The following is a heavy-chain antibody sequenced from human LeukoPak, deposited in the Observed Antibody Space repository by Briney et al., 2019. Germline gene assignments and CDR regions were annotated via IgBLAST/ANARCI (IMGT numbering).Heavy chain of an antibody. CDR1: GGSFSGYY. CDR2: INHSGST. J-gene: IGHJ6*03. D-gene: IGHD6-6*01. V-gene: IGHV4-34*01. CDR3: ARGRGSSSSRVAYYYYYIDV. Sequence: PSETLSLTCAVYGGSFSGYYWSWIRQPPGKGLEWIGEINHSGSTNYNPSLKSRVTISVDTSKNQFSLKLSSVTAADTAVYYCARGRGSSSSRVAYYYYYIDVWGKGTTVTVSS.